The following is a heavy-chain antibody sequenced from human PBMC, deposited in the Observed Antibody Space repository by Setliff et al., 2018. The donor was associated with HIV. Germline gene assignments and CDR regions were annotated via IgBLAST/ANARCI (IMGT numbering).Heavy chain of an antibody. D-gene: IGHD6-13*01. CDR1: GFTFSSYG. V-gene: IGHV3-30*02. CDR3: AKGPIAAASSGVYYYGMDV. Sequence: PGGSLRLSCAASGFTFSSYGMHWVRQAPGKGLEWVAFIRYDGSNKYYADSVKGRFTISRDNSKNTLYLQMNSLRAEDTAVYYCAKGPIAAASSGVYYYGMDVWGQGTTVTVSS. CDR2: IRYDGSNK. J-gene: IGHJ6*02.